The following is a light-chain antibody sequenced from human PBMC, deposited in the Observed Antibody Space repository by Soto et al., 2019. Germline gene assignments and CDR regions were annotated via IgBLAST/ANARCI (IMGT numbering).Light chain of an antibody. V-gene: IGKV3-11*01. CDR2: DAS. Sequence: EIVLSQSPATLSLSPGERATLSCRASQSVSSYLAWYQHKPGQAPRLLIYDASKRATGIPARFSGSGSGTDFTLTISSLEPEDFAVYYCQQSSNWPPTWTFGQGTKVEVK. CDR3: QQSSNWPPTWT. J-gene: IGKJ1*01. CDR1: QSVSSY.